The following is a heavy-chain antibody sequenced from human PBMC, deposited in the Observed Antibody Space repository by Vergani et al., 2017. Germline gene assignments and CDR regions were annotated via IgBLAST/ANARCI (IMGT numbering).Heavy chain of an antibody. CDR3: AKVLTGTTFCYFDY. V-gene: IGHV3-9*01. J-gene: IGHJ4*02. D-gene: IGHD1-20*01. CDR1: GFTFDDYA. Sequence: EVQLVESGGGLVQPGRSLRLSCAASGFTFDDYAMHWVRQAPGKGLEWVSGISWNSGSIGYADSVKGRFTISRDNAKNSLYLQMNSLRAEDKALYYCAKVLTGTTFCYFDYWGQGTLVTVSS. CDR2: ISWNSGSI.